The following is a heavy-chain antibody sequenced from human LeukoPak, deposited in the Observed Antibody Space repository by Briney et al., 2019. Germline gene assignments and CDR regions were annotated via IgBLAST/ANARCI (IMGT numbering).Heavy chain of an antibody. V-gene: IGHV3-9*01. J-gene: IGHJ4*02. Sequence: QAGGSLRLSCAASGFTFGDYAMHWVRQAPGKGLEWVSGISWNSDSIGYADSVKGRFTISRDNAKNSLYLQMNSLRAEDTAVYYCAKDFFTQRPAQELFDYWGQGTLVTVSS. CDR2: ISWNSDSI. CDR3: AKDFFTQRPAQELFDY. CDR1: GFTFGDYA. D-gene: IGHD1-7*01.